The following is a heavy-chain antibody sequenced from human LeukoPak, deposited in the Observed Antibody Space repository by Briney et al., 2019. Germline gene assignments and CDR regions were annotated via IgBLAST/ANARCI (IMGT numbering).Heavy chain of an antibody. CDR1: GFAFSDFA. V-gene: IGHV3-48*04. Sequence: GGSLRLSCTASGFAFSDFAMHWVRQAPGKGLEWVSYISSSSSTIYYADSVKGRFTISRDNAKNSLYLQMNSLRAEDTAVYYCARDYYDSSGYYYLVCDYWGQGTLVTVSS. J-gene: IGHJ4*02. D-gene: IGHD3-22*01. CDR3: ARDYYDSSGYYYLVCDY. CDR2: ISSSSSTI.